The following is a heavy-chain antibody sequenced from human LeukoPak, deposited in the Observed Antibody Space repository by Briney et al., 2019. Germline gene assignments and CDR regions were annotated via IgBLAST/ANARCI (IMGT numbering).Heavy chain of an antibody. CDR1: GGSISSSNW. CDR3: ARELAVAGTSPYFDY. D-gene: IGHD6-19*01. CDR2: IYHSGST. V-gene: IGHV4-4*02. Sequence: KPSGTLSLTCAVSGGSISSSNWWSWVRQPPGKGLEWIGEIYHSGSTNYNPPLKSRVTISVDTSKNQFSLKLSSVTAADTAVYYCARELAVAGTSPYFDYWGQGTLVTVSS. J-gene: IGHJ4*02.